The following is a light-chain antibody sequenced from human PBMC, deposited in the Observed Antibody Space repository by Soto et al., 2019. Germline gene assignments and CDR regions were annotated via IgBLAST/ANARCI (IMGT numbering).Light chain of an antibody. Sequence: EIVVTQSPGTLSLSQGEGATLSCRASQSVSSSYIAWYQQRPGQTPSLLIYGASTRATGIPDRFSGSGSGTHFTLTISRLEPGDFAVYYCQHFGGTTFTFGQGTRLEIK. J-gene: IGKJ5*01. CDR3: QHFGGTTFT. CDR1: QSVSSSY. V-gene: IGKV3-20*01. CDR2: GAS.